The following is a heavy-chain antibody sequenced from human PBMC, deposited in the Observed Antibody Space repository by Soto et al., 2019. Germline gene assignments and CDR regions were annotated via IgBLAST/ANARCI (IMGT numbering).Heavy chain of an antibody. CDR1: GFPFSSYG. Sequence: PGGSLRLSCAASGFPFSSYGMHWVRQAPGKGLEWVALISHDGNNEFYADSVKGRFTVSRDNSRNTLCLQMNSLRAEDTAVYYCAKVAQGDPLISDYGMDVWGQGTTVTVSS. J-gene: IGHJ6*02. CDR2: ISHDGNNE. V-gene: IGHV3-30*18. CDR3: AKVAQGDPLISDYGMDV. D-gene: IGHD2-21*02.